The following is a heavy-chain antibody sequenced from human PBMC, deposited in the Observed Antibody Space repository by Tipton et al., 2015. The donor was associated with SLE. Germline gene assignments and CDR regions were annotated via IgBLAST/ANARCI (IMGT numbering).Heavy chain of an antibody. CDR3: AGGLVHYYYYMDV. V-gene: IGHV3-11*04. CDR2: ISGSSNTI. D-gene: IGHD6-6*01. Sequence: SLRLSCAASGFTFSDYYMNWIRQAPGKGLEWISYISGSSNTIFYADSVKGRFTISRDNAKNTLYLQMNSLRAEDTAVYYCAGGLVHYYYYMDVWGKGTTVTVSS. J-gene: IGHJ6*03. CDR1: GFTFSDYY.